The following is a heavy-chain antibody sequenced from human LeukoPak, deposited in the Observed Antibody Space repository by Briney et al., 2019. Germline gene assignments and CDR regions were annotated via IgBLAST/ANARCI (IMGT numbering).Heavy chain of an antibody. Sequence: SETLSLTCTVSGGPISSYYWSWIRQPAGKGLEWIGRIYTSGSTNYNPSLKSRVTMSVDTSKNQFSLKLSSVTAADTAVYYCARDRGTSGIVVVAYYYYMDAWGKGTTVTVSS. V-gene: IGHV4-4*07. D-gene: IGHD3-22*01. CDR2: IYTSGST. CDR3: ARDRGTSGIVVVAYYYYMDA. CDR1: GGPISSYY. J-gene: IGHJ6*03.